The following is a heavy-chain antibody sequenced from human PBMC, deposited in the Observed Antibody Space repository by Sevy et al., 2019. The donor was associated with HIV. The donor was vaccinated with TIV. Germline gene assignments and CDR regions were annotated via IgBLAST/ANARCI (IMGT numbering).Heavy chain of an antibody. CDR2: KKQNESEK. V-gene: IGHV3-7*03. J-gene: IGHJ4*02. Sequence: GGSLRLSCAASGFSFSTYWMHWVRQAPGKGLEWVANKKQNESEKYYPTSLKGQFTNSRHNAKNSVYLQMTSLRPEDTAIYYCARGNSGSFDYWGQGTLVTVSS. CDR1: GFSFSTYW. CDR3: ARGNSGSFDY. D-gene: IGHD3-22*01.